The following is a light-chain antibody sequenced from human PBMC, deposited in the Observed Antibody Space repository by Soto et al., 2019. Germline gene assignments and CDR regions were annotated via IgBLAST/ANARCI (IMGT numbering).Light chain of an antibody. CDR1: QSISNY. CDR2: AAS. Sequence: DIQMTQSPSSLSASVGDRVTITCRASQSISNYLNWYQQKPGKAPKLRIYAASSLQSGVPSRFSGSGSGTDFTLTISSLQPEDFATYYCQQSYSTPSFGQGTKLEI. J-gene: IGKJ2*01. CDR3: QQSYSTPS. V-gene: IGKV1-39*01.